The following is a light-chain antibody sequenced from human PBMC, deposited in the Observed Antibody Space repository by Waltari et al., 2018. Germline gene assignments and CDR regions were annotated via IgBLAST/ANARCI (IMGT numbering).Light chain of an antibody. J-gene: IGKJ5*01. CDR2: DAS. CDR3: QQHNHWPPFT. V-gene: IGKV3-11*01. Sequence: EVVLTQSPATVSVSPGERATLSCRASQSFISHLAWYQQRRGQAPKLLIYDASTRATSIAARFSGSGSGTDFTLTISSLQPDDSAVYYCQQHNHWPPFTFGQGTQLEIK. CDR1: QSFISH.